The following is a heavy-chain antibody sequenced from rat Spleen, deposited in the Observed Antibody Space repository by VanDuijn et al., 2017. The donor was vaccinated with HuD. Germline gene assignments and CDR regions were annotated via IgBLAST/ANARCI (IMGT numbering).Heavy chain of an antibody. V-gene: IGHV1-57*01. D-gene: IGHD4-3*01. Sequence: QVQLQQSGAELAKPGSSVKISCKASGYTFTSYDISWIKQTTGQGLEHIGYINTGSGDTYYNEKFKGKATLTVDKSSSTAFMQLSSLTPEDTAVYYCARADYNSGYDWFAYWGQGTLVTVSS. CDR3: ARADYNSGYDWFAY. J-gene: IGHJ3*01. CDR1: GYTFTSYD. CDR2: INTGSGDT.